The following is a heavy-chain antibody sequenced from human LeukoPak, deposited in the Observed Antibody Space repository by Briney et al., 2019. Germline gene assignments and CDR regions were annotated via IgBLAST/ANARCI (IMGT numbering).Heavy chain of an antibody. Sequence: SQTLSLTCTVSGGSISSGDYYWSWIRQPPGKGLEWIGYIYYSRSTYYNPSLKSRVTISVDTSKNQFSLKLSSVTAADTAVYYCARLPGYCSSTSCYPDYWGQGTLVTVSS. CDR1: GGSISSGDYY. CDR3: ARLPGYCSSTSCYPDY. CDR2: IYYSRST. V-gene: IGHV4-30-4*01. D-gene: IGHD2-2*01. J-gene: IGHJ4*02.